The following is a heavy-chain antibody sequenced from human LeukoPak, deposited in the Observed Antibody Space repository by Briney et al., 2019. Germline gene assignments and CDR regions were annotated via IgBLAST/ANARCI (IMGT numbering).Heavy chain of an antibody. V-gene: IGHV4-31*03. D-gene: IGHD3-22*01. J-gene: IGHJ4*02. CDR3: ARAPILYYYDSSGYFLDY. CDR2: NYYSGST. CDR1: GGSISSGGYY. Sequence: ASETLSLTCTVSGGSISSGGYYWSWIRQHPGKGLEWIGYNYYSGSTYYNPSLKSRVTISVDTSKNQFSLKLSSVTAADTAVYYCARAPILYYYDSSGYFLDYWGQGTLVTVSS.